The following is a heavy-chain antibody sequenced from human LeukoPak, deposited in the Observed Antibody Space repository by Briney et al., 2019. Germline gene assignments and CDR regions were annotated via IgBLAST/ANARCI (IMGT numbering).Heavy chain of an antibody. CDR3: ARDKGTY. CDR1: GFTFREHH. CDR2: ITSTSSST. Sequence: GGSLRLSCAASGFTFREHHMSWVRQAPGQGLQWVSDITSTSSSTNYADSVKGRFTISRDNAKKSLYLQINSLRAEDTAVYYCARDKGTYWGQGTLVTVSS. V-gene: IGHV3-11*06. J-gene: IGHJ4*02.